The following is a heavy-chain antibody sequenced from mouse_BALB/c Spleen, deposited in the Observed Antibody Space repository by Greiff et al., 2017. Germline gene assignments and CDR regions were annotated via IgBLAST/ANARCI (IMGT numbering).Heavy chain of an antibody. V-gene: IGHV5-17*02. D-gene: IGHD1-1*01. CDR3: ASSYYGSSAMDY. J-gene: IGHJ4*01. CDR2: ISSGSSTI. Sequence: VQLKESGGGLVQPGGSRKLSCAASGFTFSSFGMHWVRQAPEKGLEWVAYISSGSSTIYYADTVKGRFTISRDNPKNTLFLQMTSLRSEDTAMYYCASSYYGSSAMDYWGQGTSVTVSS. CDR1: GFTFSSFG.